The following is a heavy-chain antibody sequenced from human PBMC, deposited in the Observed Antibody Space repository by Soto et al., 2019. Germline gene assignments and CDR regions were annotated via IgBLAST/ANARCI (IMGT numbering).Heavy chain of an antibody. V-gene: IGHV4-59*12. CDR2: IYYTGST. CDR3: ARGGSYGDFFDS. Sequence: PSETLSLTCTVSGGSMSSNYWTWIRQSPEKGLEWIGYIYYTGSTKYNTSLKSRVTISLYTSKTQFSLRLTSVTSADTAIYYCARGGSYGDFFDSWGQGAEVTVSS. D-gene: IGHD4-17*01. J-gene: IGHJ4*02. CDR1: GGSMSSNY.